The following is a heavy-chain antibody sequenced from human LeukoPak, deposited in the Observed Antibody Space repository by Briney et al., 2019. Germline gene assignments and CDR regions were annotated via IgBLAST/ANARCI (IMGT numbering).Heavy chain of an antibody. CDR2: IGAGGTFT. V-gene: IGHV3-23*01. CDR3: AKERTVTSIGDYFDY. J-gene: IGHJ4*02. Sequence: GGSLRLSCTASGFTFSSYAMNWVRQAPGKGLEWVSGIGAGGTFTYYADSVKGRFTISRDNSRNTLYLQMNSLRADDTAVYYCAKERTVTSIGDYFDYWGQGTLVTVSS. CDR1: GFTFSSYA. D-gene: IGHD4-17*01.